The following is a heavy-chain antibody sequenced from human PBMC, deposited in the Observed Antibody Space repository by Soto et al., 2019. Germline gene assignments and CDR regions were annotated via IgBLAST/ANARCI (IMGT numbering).Heavy chain of an antibody. J-gene: IGHJ4*02. CDR2: IYHTGSS. CDR3: ARDVFDTTVDYYFDY. CDR1: GVSINSADFY. V-gene: IGHV4-30-4*01. D-gene: IGHD3-9*01. Sequence: QVQLRQSGPGLVKPSQTLSLTCTVSGVSINSADFYWSWIRQAPGKGLEWIGYIYHTGSSQHHPSLRGRVAISMDTSKNQFSLELRSVTAADTAMYYCARDVFDTTVDYYFDYWGQGSMVTVSS.